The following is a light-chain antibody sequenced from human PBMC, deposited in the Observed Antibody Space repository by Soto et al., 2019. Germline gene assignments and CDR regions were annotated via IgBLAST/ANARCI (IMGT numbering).Light chain of an antibody. Sequence: DIVMTQSPESLAVSLGETATINCKSSHSVLLTSNNKNYFGWYQQKAGQPPKLLISWASTRESGVPDRFSGSGSGTAFSLTISSLQAEDVEVYYCLQYYSTPWTFGQGTKVDIK. CDR3: LQYYSTPWT. CDR2: WAS. V-gene: IGKV4-1*01. J-gene: IGKJ1*01. CDR1: HSVLLTSNNKNY.